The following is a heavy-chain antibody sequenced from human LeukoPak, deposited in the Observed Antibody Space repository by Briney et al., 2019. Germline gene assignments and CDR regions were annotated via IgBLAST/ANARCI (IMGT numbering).Heavy chain of an antibody. V-gene: IGHV3-48*04. CDR2: ISSSSSTI. D-gene: IGHD6-19*01. CDR1: GITFSRYS. Sequence: GGSLRLSCAASGITFSRYSMNWVRQAPGKGLELVSYISSSSSTIYYADSVRGRFAVSRDNAKNSLYLQMNSLRAEDTAVYYCALGWYAIDHWGQGTLVTVSS. CDR3: ALGWYAIDH. J-gene: IGHJ4*02.